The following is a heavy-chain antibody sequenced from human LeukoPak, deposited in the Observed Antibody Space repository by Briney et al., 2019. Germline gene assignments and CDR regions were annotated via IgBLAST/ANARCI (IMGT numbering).Heavy chain of an antibody. J-gene: IGHJ6*02. D-gene: IGHD2-15*01. CDR2: IIPILGIA. CDR3: AREFCSGGSCYSDRSYGMDV. V-gene: IGHV1-69*04. Sequence: SVKVSCKASGGTFSSYAISWVRQAPGQGLEWMGRIIPILGIANYAQKLQGRVTMTTDTSTSTAYMELRSLRSDDTAVYYCAREFCSGGSCYSDRSYGMDVWGQGTTVTVSS. CDR1: GGTFSSYA.